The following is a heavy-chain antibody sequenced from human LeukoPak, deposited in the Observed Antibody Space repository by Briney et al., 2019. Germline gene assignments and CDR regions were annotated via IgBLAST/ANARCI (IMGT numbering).Heavy chain of an antibody. CDR1: GGTFSSYA. V-gene: IGHV1-69*06. J-gene: IGHJ3*02. D-gene: IGHD6-13*01. Sequence: EASVKVSCKASGGTFSSYAISWVRQAPGQGLEWMGGIIPIFGTANYAQKFQGRVTITADKSTSTAYMELSSLRSEDTAVYYCASYRMYSSSWYPSAFDIWGQGTMVTVSS. CDR2: IIPIFGTA. CDR3: ASYRMYSSSWYPSAFDI.